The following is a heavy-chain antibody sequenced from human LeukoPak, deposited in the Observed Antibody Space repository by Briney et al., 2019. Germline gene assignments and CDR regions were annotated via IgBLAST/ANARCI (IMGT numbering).Heavy chain of an antibody. CDR3: ASDGFTYDFWSGYPFEV. CDR2: ISSSSEYI. V-gene: IGHV3-21*01. Sequence: GGSLRLSCAASGFTFSSYGMTWVRQAPGEGLEWVSFISSSSEYIYYADSVKGRFTISRDNAKNSLYLQMNSLRAEDTAVYYCASDGFTYDFWSGYPFEVWGQGTLVTVSS. D-gene: IGHD3-3*01. CDR1: GFTFSSYG. J-gene: IGHJ4*02.